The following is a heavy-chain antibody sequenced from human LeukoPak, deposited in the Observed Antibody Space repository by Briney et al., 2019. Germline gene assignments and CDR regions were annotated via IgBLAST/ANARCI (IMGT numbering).Heavy chain of an antibody. Sequence: SETLSLTCAASGGSISSGLWSWIRQPPGKGLEWVGCIYYSGSTNYNPSLKSRVTISIDTSKSQFSLKLSSVTAADTAVYYCARQAFCSGSSCNPFDYWGQGTLVTVSS. CDR1: GGSISSGL. V-gene: IGHV4-59*08. D-gene: IGHD2-15*01. CDR3: ARQAFCSGSSCNPFDY. J-gene: IGHJ4*02. CDR2: IYYSGST.